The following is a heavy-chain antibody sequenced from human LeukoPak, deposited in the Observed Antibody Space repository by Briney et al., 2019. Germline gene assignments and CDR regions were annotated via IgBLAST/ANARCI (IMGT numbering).Heavy chain of an antibody. CDR3: ARETYYYGSGSYSFDY. CDR1: GFTFSNYW. CDR2: INSDGINT. Sequence: GSLRLSCAASGFTFSNYWMHWVRQAPGKGLVWVSRINSDGINTSYADSVKGRFTISRDNAKNTLNLQMNSLRAEDTAVYYCARETYYYGSGSYSFDYWGQGTLVTVSS. V-gene: IGHV3-74*01. J-gene: IGHJ4*02. D-gene: IGHD3-10*01.